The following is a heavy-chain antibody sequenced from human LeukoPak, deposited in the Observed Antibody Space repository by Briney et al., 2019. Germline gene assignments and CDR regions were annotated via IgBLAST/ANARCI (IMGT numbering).Heavy chain of an antibody. CDR1: GYTFTSYY. V-gene: IGHV1-46*01. Sequence: GASVKVSCKASGYTFTSYYMHWVRQAPGQGLEWMGIINPSGGSTSYAQKFQGRVTMTRDTSTSTVYMELSSLRSEDTAVYYCARASYYYDSSGYYRYYFDYWGQGTPVTVSS. CDR3: ARASYYYDSSGYYRYYFDY. CDR2: INPSGGST. J-gene: IGHJ4*02. D-gene: IGHD3-22*01.